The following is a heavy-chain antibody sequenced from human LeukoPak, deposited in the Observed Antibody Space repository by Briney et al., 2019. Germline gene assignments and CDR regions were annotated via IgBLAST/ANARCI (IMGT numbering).Heavy chain of an antibody. V-gene: IGHV1-18*01. D-gene: IGHD3-3*01. CDR2: IIAYNGNT. CDR3: ARGRKSITIFGVVIIPFDY. Sequence: ASVKVSCKASGYTFTSYGISWVRQAPGQGLEWMGWIIAYNGNTNYAQKLQGRVTMSTDTSPSTAYMELRSLRSDDTAVYYWARGRKSITIFGVVIIPFDYWGQGTLVTVSS. J-gene: IGHJ4*02. CDR1: GYTFTSYG.